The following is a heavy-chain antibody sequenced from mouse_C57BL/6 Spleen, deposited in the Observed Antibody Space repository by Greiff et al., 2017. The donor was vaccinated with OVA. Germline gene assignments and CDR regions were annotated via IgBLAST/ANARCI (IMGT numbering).Heavy chain of an antibody. Sequence: VQLQQPGAELVKPGASVKMSCKASGYTFTSYWITWVKQRPGQGLEWIGDIYPGSGSTNYNEKFKSKATLTVDTSSSTAYMQLSSLTSEDSAVYYCAREENDYDGGYYFDYWGQGTTLTVSS. V-gene: IGHV1-55*01. D-gene: IGHD2-4*01. CDR1: GYTFTSYW. J-gene: IGHJ2*01. CDR2: IYPGSGST. CDR3: AREENDYDGGYYFDY.